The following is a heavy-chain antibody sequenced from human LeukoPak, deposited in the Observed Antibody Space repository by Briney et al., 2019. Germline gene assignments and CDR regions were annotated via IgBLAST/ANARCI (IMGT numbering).Heavy chain of an antibody. CDR1: GFTFSSYA. J-gene: IGHJ4*02. CDR3: AKDASPGMTTGRESVY. Sequence: GGSLRLSCAASGFTFSSYAVSWVRQAPGKGLEWVSAISGSGGSTYYADSVKGRFTISRDNSKNTLYLQMNSLRAEDTAVYYCAKDASPGMTTGRESVYWGQGTLVTVSS. D-gene: IGHD4-17*01. CDR2: ISGSGGST. V-gene: IGHV3-23*01.